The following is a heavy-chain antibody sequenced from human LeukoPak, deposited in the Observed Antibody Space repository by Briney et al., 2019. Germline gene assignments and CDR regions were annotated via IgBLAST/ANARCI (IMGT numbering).Heavy chain of an antibody. CDR2: INYSGDST. V-gene: IGHV3-23*01. J-gene: IGHJ1*01. D-gene: IGHD3-9*01. CDR1: GFAFSNYA. Sequence: QPGGALRLSCAASGFAFSNYAMTWVRQAPGKGLQWVSGINYSGDSTYYTDSVKGRFTISRDNSKNTLYLQMNSLRVEDTAVYYCVKDSSTDWLFQHWGQGTLVTVSS. CDR3: VKDSSTDWLFQH.